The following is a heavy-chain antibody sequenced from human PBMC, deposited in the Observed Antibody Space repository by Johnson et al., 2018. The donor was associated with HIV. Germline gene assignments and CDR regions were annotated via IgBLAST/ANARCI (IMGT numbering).Heavy chain of an antibody. Sequence: VQLVESGGGVVQPGGSLILTCAASGFTFSTYGIHWVRQAPGTGPGWVAFIRNDGSNQYYAESLKGRVTISRENSKNTLYLQMNSLRAEDTAVYYCAKVAIWGTYRYNLGDTYDIWGQETRVTVSS. CDR2: IRNDGSNQ. CDR1: GFTFSTYG. D-gene: IGHD3-16*02. J-gene: IGHJ3*02. V-gene: IGHV3-30*02. CDR3: AKVAIWGTYRYNLGDTYDI.